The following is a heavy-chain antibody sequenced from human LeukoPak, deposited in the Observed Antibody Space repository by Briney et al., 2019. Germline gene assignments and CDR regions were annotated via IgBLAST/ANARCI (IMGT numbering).Heavy chain of an antibody. V-gene: IGHV3-66*01. D-gene: IGHD3-22*01. CDR1: GFTVSSNY. CDR3: ARDYYDSSGYYGLNY. Sequence: GGSLRLSRAASGFTVSSNYMSWVRQAPGKGLEWVSVIYSGGSTYYADSVKGRFTISRDNSKNTLYLQMNSLRAEDTAVYYCARDYYDSSGYYGLNYWGQGTLVTVSS. J-gene: IGHJ4*02. CDR2: IYSGGST.